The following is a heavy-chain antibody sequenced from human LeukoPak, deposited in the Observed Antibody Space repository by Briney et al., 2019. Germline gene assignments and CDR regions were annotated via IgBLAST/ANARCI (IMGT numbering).Heavy chain of an antibody. D-gene: IGHD6-13*01. CDR2: ISSSGSTI. Sequence: GGSLRLSCAASGFTFSSYEMNWVRQAPGKGLEWVSYISSSGSTIYYADSVKGRFTISRDNAKNSLYLQMNSLRAEDTAVYYCAKDAARGAAAGTRGDYWDQGTLVIVSS. CDR3: AKDAARGAAAGTRGDY. CDR1: GFTFSSYE. V-gene: IGHV3-48*03. J-gene: IGHJ4*02.